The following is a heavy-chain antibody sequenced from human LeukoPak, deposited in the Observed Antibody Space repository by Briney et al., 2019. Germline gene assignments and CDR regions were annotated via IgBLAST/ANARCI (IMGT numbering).Heavy chain of an antibody. V-gene: IGHV3-30*02. D-gene: IGHD6-19*01. CDR2: IRYDGSNK. J-gene: IGHJ4*02. Sequence: PGGSLRLSCAASGFTFSSYGMHWVRQAPGKGLEWVAFIRYDGSNKYYAGSVKGRFTISRDNSKNTLYLRMNSLRAEDTAIYYCAKRSAESSGYFDYWGQGTLVTVSS. CDR1: GFTFSSYG. CDR3: AKRSAESSGYFDY.